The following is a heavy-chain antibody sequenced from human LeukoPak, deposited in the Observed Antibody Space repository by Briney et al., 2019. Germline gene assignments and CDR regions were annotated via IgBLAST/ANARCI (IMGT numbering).Heavy chain of an antibody. CDR3: AFELNSFRGKES. CDR1: VLTSTIYV. Sequence: ASVKVSCKASVLTSTIYVIHWVRQAPGQGREWMGRVNGGNGNTKYSQKFQGRVTINRDTSASAAYMELSNLRLEDTAVYYCAFELNSFRGKESWGQGSLVTVSS. J-gene: IGHJ5*02. CDR2: VNGGNGNT. V-gene: IGHV1-3*01. D-gene: IGHD3-10*01.